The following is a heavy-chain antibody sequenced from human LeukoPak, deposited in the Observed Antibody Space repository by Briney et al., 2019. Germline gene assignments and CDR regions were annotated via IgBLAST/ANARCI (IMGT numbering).Heavy chain of an antibody. J-gene: IGHJ4*02. D-gene: IGHD4-17*01. CDR2: IYTSGST. CDR1: GGSISSGSYY. Sequence: SETLSLTCTVSGGSISSGSYYWRWIPQPAGKGLEWIVRIYTSGSTNYNPSLKSRVPISADTSKNQFSLKLSSVTAADTAVYYCARYSGDYSIDYWGQGTLVTVSS. V-gene: IGHV4-61*02. CDR3: ARYSGDYSIDY.